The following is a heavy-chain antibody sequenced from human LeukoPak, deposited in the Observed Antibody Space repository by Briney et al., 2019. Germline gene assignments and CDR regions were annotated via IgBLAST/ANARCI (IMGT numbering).Heavy chain of an antibody. V-gene: IGHV3-21*01. CDR1: GFTFSSYS. CDR2: ISSGSSYI. CDR3: ASQQGAVTGLHGFGISPAVYY. D-gene: IGHD6-19*01. Sequence: GGTLRLSCAASGFTFSSYSMNWVRQAPGKGLEWVSSISSGSSYIYYADSVKGRFTISRDNAKNSLYLQMNSLRAEDTAVYYCASQQGAVTGLHGFGISPAVYYWGQGTLVTVSS. J-gene: IGHJ4*02.